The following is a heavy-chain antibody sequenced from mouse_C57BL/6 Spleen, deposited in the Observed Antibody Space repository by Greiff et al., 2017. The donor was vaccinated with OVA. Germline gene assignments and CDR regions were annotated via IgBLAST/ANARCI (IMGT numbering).Heavy chain of an antibody. J-gene: IGHJ3*01. CDR3: AREGSGYGFAY. V-gene: IGHV1-85*01. CDR2: IYPRDGST. CDR1: GYTFTSYD. D-gene: IGHD3-2*02. Sequence: LQESGPELVKPGASVKLSCKASGYTFTSYDINWVKQRPGQGLEWIGWIYPRDGSTKYNEKFKGKATLTVDTSSSTAYMELHSLTSEDSAVYFCAREGSGYGFAYWGQGTLVTVSA.